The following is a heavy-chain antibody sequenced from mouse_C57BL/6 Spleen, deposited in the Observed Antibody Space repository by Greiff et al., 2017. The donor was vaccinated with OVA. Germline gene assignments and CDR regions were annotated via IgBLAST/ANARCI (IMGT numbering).Heavy chain of an antibody. Sequence: QVQLKQPGAELVKPGASVKLSCKASGYTFTSYWMQWVKQRPGQGLEWIGEIDPSDSYTNYNQKFKGKATLTVDTSSSTAYMQLSSLTSEDSAVYYCARLRIYDGYYYFDYWGQGTTLTVSS. J-gene: IGHJ2*01. V-gene: IGHV1-50*01. CDR3: ARLRIYDGYYYFDY. CDR1: GYTFTSYW. D-gene: IGHD2-3*01. CDR2: IDPSDSYT.